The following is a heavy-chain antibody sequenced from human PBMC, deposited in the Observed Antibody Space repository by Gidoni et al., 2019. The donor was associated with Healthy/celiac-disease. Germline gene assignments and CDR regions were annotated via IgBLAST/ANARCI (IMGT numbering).Heavy chain of an antibody. CDR2: ISYDGSNK. J-gene: IGHJ6*03. V-gene: IGHV3-30*18. Sequence: QVQLVESGGGVVQPGRSLRLSCAASGFTFRSYGMHWIRQAPGKGREWVAVISYDGSNKYYADSVKGRFTISRDNSKNTLYLQMNSLRAEDTAVYYCAKDHSGYGSGSYEHYYYYMDVWGKGTTVTVSS. CDR3: AKDHSGYGSGSYEHYYYYMDV. D-gene: IGHD3-10*01. CDR1: GFTFRSYG.